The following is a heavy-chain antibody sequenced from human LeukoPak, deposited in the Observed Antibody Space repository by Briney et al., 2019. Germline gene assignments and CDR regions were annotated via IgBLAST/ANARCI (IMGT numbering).Heavy chain of an antibody. CDR1: GYNFNSYD. CDR2: MNPNSGNT. Sequence: GASVKVSCKASGYNFNSYDINWVRQAPGQGLEWMGWMNPNSGNTGYAQKFQGRVTMTTDTSISTAYMEMTTLTSEDTAVYYCARTPIAVAGFYFDYWGQGTLVTVSS. V-gene: IGHV1-8*02. D-gene: IGHD6-19*01. CDR3: ARTPIAVAGFYFDY. J-gene: IGHJ4*02.